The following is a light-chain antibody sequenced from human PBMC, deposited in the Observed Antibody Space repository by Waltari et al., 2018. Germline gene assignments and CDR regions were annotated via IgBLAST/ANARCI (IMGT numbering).Light chain of an antibody. CDR1: SRDIGGYNY. CDR2: EVS. J-gene: IGLJ2*01. V-gene: IGLV2-8*01. CDR3: SSYADSNNLV. Sequence: QSALTQPPSASGSPGQSVTISCTGTSRDIGGYNYFSWYQQHPGKAPKLMIYEVSKRPSGVPDRFSGSKSGNTASLTVSGLQAEDEADYYCSSYADSNNLVFGGGTKLTVL.